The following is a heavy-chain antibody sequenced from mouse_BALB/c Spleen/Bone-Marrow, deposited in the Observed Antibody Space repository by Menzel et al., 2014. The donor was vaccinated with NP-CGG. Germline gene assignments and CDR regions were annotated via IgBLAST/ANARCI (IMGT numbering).Heavy chain of an antibody. CDR2: IDPVNDNT. CDR1: GFNIKDTY. V-gene: IGHV14-3*02. D-gene: IGHD1-1*01. J-gene: IGHJ2*01. Sequence: EVQLQQSGAELMKPGASVKLSCTASGFNIKDTYMHWVKQRPEQGLEWIGRIDPVNDNTKYDPKFQGKATIAADTSSNTAYLQLSSLSSEYSAVYYCVLDYGSSPFGYWGQGTPLTVS. CDR3: VLDYGSSPFGY.